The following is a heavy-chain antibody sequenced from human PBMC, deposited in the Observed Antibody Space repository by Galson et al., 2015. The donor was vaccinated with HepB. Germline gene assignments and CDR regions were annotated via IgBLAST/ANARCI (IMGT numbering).Heavy chain of an antibody. CDR3: AKSPMEGTPTGDAEYFRH. CDR1: GFTFNSCG. V-gene: IGHV3-30*18. Sequence: SLRLSCAASGFTFNSCGMHWVRQAPGKGLEWVAIISYDGSNKYYADSVRGRFTVSRDNSKNTLFLQMNSLRPEDTAVYYCAKSPMEGTPTGDAEYFRHWGQGTLVSVSS. J-gene: IGHJ1*01. CDR2: ISYDGSNK. D-gene: IGHD1-1*01.